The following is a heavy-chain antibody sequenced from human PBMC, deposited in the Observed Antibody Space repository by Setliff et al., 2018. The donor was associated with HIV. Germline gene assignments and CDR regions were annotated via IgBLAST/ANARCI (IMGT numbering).Heavy chain of an antibody. CDR2: INHGGRT. J-gene: IGHJ4*02. CDR1: GASFTAYY. Sequence: KTSETLSLTCALSGASFTAYYWTWIRQSPGKGLEWIGEINHGGRTNYNPSLRSRLRISLDTSKTHFSLRLSSVTAADTAMYYCAGPYYYGLGNITWGQGTQVTVSS. D-gene: IGHD3-10*01. CDR3: AGPYYYGLGNIT. V-gene: IGHV4-34*01.